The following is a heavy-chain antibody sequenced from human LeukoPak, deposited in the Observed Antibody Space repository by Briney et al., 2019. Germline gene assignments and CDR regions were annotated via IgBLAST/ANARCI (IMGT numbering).Heavy chain of an antibody. Sequence: GGSLRLSSAASGFTFSDYCMSWIRQAPGKGLDWVSYISSSSSYTNYADSVKGRFTISRDNAKNSLYLQMNSLRAEDTAVYYCASGYSYGAYWGQGTLVTVSS. V-gene: IGHV3-11*03. CDR3: ASGYSYGAY. D-gene: IGHD5-18*01. CDR1: GFTFSDYC. J-gene: IGHJ4*02. CDR2: ISSSSSYT.